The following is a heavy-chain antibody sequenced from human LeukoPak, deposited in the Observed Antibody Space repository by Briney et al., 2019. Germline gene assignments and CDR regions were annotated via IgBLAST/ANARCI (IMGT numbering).Heavy chain of an antibody. D-gene: IGHD6-19*01. CDR1: GFTFSSYA. Sequence: LRLSCAASGFTFSSYAMSWIRQHPGKGLEWIGYIYYSGSTYYNPSLKSRVTISVDTSKNQFSLKLSSVTAADTAVYYCARASGWDFFDYWGQGTLVTVSS. CDR2: IYYSGST. J-gene: IGHJ4*02. V-gene: IGHV4-31*02. CDR3: ARASGWDFFDY.